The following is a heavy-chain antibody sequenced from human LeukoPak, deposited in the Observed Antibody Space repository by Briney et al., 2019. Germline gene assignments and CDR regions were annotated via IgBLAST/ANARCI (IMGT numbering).Heavy chain of an antibody. D-gene: IGHD6-13*01. CDR2: IIPIFGTA. Sequence: SVKVSCKASGGTFSSYAISWVRQAPGQGLEWMGGIIPIFGTANYAQKFQGRVTITADESTSTAYMELSSLRSEDTAVYYCERDRGIAAADPNGGFDPWGQGTLVTVSS. J-gene: IGHJ5*02. V-gene: IGHV1-69*01. CDR1: GGTFSSYA. CDR3: ERDRGIAAADPNGGFDP.